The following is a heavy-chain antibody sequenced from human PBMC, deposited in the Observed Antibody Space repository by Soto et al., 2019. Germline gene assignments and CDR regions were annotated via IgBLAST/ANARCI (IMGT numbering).Heavy chain of an antibody. Sequence: QVQLVQSGAEVKKPGSSVKVSCKASGGTFSSYAISWVRQAPGQGLEWMGGIIPIFGTANYAQKFQGRVTITADESTSTAYMELSSLRSEDTAVYYCARDPNGYNGYYFDYWGKGTLVTVSS. CDR1: GGTFSSYA. J-gene: IGHJ4*02. CDR3: ARDPNGYNGYYFDY. D-gene: IGHD3-10*01. CDR2: IIPIFGTA. V-gene: IGHV1-69*01.